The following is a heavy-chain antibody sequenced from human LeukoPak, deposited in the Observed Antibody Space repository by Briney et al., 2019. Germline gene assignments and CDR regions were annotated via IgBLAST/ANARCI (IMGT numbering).Heavy chain of an antibody. CDR2: IRYHGSNI. CDR3: AKVLTGYCGSTSCPFDS. Sequence: PGGSLRLSCAASGFTFSTYWMHWVRQAPGKGLEWVAYIRYHGSNINYADSVKGRFTISRDNSKDTLFLQMSSLRAEDTAVYYCAKVLTGYCGSTSCPFDSWGQGTPVTVSS. J-gene: IGHJ4*02. D-gene: IGHD2-2*01. CDR1: GFTFSTYW. V-gene: IGHV3-30*02.